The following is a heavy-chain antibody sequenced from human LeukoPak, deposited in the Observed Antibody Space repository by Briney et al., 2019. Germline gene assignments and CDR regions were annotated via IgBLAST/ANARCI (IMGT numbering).Heavy chain of an antibody. J-gene: IGHJ6*03. V-gene: IGHV3-23*01. CDR2: ISGGGGAT. CDR3: ARDRRGDYYYYYMDV. D-gene: IGHD3-10*01. CDR1: GFPFINLA. Sequence: GGSLRLSCEASGFPFINLAMRWVRAAPGKGLEWVSTISGGGGATYFADSVKGRFTISRDNSKNTLSLQINSLRAEDTAGYYCARDRRGDYYYYYMDVWGKGTAVTVSS.